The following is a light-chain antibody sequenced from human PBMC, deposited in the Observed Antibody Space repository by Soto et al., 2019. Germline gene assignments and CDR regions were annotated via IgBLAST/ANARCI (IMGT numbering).Light chain of an antibody. CDR2: VAS. CDR1: QSIGRF. J-gene: IGKJ4*01. Sequence: DIQMTQSPSSLSASVGDRVTITCRASQSIGRFLNWYQQKPGKAPNVLINVASTLRSGVPSRFSGSGSGTDFNLTINSLQPEDFETYFCQQSFNTPLTFGGGTKVDIX. V-gene: IGKV1-39*01. CDR3: QQSFNTPLT.